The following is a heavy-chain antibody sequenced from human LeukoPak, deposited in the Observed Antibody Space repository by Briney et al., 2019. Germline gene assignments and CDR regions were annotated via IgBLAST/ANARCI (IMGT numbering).Heavy chain of an antibody. CDR1: GGSISSYY. Sequence: PSETLSLTCTVSGGSISSYYWSWIRRPPGKGLEWIGYIYYSGSTNYNPSLKSRVTISVDTSKNQFSLKLSSVTAADTAVYYCARVADILTGYYSSWGQGTLVTVSS. D-gene: IGHD3-9*01. J-gene: IGHJ5*02. CDR3: ARVADILTGYYSS. V-gene: IGHV4-59*01. CDR2: IYYSGST.